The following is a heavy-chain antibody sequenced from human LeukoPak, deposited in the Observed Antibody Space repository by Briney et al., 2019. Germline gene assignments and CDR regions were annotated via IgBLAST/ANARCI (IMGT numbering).Heavy chain of an antibody. CDR3: ASWKVVVSNGGSDI. CDR2: INSDGSST. V-gene: IGHV3-74*01. Sequence: GGSLRLSCAASGFTFSSYWMHWVRQAPGKGLVWVSRINSDGSSTSYADSVKGRFTISRDNAKNSLSLQMDSLRAEDTAVYYCASWKVVVSNGGSDIWGQGTMVTVSS. J-gene: IGHJ3*02. D-gene: IGHD3-22*01. CDR1: GFTFSSYW.